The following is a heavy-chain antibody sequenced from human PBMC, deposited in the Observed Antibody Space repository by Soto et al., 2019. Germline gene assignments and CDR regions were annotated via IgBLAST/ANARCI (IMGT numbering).Heavy chain of an antibody. J-gene: IGHJ4*02. V-gene: IGHV4-59*01. Sequence: SEPLALTCTVSGGSISSYYWSWIRQPPGKGLEWIGYIYYSGSTNYNPSLKSRVTISVDTSKNQFSLKLSSVTAADTAVYYCASGPFLEESYCGRGTLVTVYS. CDR1: GGSISSYY. CDR2: IYYSGST. D-gene: IGHD3-3*01. CDR3: ASGPFLEESY.